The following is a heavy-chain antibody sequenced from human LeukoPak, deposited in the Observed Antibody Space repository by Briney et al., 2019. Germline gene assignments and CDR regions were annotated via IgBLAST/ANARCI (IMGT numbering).Heavy chain of an antibody. J-gene: IGHJ4*02. V-gene: IGHV3-33*01. Sequence: PGRSLRLSCAASGFTFSSYGMHWVRQAPGKGLEWVAVIWYDGSNKYYADSVKGRFTISRDNSKNTLYLQMNSLRAEDTAVYYCARDFRSTMVRGVITGLDYWGQGTLVTVSS. CDR2: IWYDGSNK. CDR3: ARDFRSTMVRGVITGLDY. CDR1: GFTFSSYG. D-gene: IGHD3-10*01.